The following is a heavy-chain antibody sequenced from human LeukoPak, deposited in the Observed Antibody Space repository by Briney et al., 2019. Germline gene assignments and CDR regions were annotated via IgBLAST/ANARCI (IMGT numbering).Heavy chain of an antibody. CDR2: ISSSSSTI. CDR1: GFTFSSYS. Sequence: PGRSLRLSCAASGFTFSSYSMNWVRQAPGKGLEWVSYISSSSSTIYYADSVKGRFTISRDNAKNSLYLQMNSLRAEDTAVYYCARDADIVATITFDYWGQGTLVTVSS. D-gene: IGHD5-12*01. J-gene: IGHJ4*02. CDR3: ARDADIVATITFDY. V-gene: IGHV3-48*01.